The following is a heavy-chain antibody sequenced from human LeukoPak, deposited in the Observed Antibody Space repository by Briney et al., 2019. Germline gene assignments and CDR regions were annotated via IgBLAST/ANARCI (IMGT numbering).Heavy chain of an antibody. D-gene: IGHD4-11*01. CDR2: ISGSGGHT. CDR3: AREEGPTGAFDY. CDR1: GFTFTSYA. Sequence: GGSLRLSCTASGFTFTSYAMTWVRQAPGKGLEWVSGISGSGGHTYNADSVKGRFTISRDNSKNTLYLQMNSLRAEDTAVYYCAREEGPTGAFDYWGQGTLVTVSS. V-gene: IGHV3-23*01. J-gene: IGHJ4*02.